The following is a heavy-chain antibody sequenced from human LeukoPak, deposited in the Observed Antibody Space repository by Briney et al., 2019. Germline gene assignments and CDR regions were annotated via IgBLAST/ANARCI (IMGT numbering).Heavy chain of an antibody. Sequence: KSSETLSLTCAVYGGSFSGYYWSWIRQPPGKGLEWIGEINHSGSTNYNPSLKSRVTISVDTSKNQFSLELSSVTAADTAVYYCARSYSGYDYVDYWGQGTLVTVSS. CDR1: GGSFSGYY. D-gene: IGHD5-12*01. J-gene: IGHJ4*02. CDR3: ARSYSGYDYVDY. CDR2: INHSGST. V-gene: IGHV4-34*01.